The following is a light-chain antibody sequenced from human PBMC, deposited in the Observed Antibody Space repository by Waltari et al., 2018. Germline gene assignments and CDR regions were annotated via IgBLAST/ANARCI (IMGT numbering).Light chain of an antibody. V-gene: IGLV2-8*01. CDR3: SSYAGSNDLYV. J-gene: IGLJ1*01. Sequence: QSALTQPPSASGSPGQSVTVSCTGTTSDVGAYNYVSWYQQHPGKPPKLMIYEVRKRPSGAPDLFSGSKSGNTASLTVAGLQAEDEADYYCSSYAGSNDLYVFGSGTKVTVL. CDR1: TSDVGAYNY. CDR2: EVR.